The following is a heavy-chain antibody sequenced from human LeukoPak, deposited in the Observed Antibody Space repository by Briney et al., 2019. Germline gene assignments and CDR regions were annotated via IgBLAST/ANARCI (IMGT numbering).Heavy chain of an antibody. J-gene: IGHJ3*02. Sequence: SQTLSLTCTVSGGSISSGGYYWSWIRQHPGKGLEWIGYIYYSGSTYYNPSLKSRVTISVDTSKNQFSLKLSSVTAADTAVYYCARGRMATIRGGGQAFDIWGQGTMVTVSS. CDR2: IYYSGST. V-gene: IGHV4-31*03. D-gene: IGHD5-24*01. CDR3: ARGRMATIRGGGQAFDI. CDR1: GGSISSGGYY.